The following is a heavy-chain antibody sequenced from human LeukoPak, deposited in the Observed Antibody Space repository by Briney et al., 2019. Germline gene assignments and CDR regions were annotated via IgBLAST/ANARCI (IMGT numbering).Heavy chain of an antibody. CDR3: IRHYDY. J-gene: IGHJ4*02. Sequence: GGSLRLSCAASGFTVSSNYMSWVRQAPGKGLVWVSRINLDGSSAVYADSVKGRFTISRDNAKNTLFLQMNSLRGEDTAVYYCIRHYDYWGQGTLVTVSP. D-gene: IGHD1-26*01. V-gene: IGHV3-74*01. CDR2: INLDGSSA. CDR1: GFTVSSNY.